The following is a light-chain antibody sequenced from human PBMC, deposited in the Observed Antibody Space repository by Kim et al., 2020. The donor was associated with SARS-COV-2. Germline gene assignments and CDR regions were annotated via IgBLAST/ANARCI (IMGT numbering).Light chain of an antibody. CDR3: QHYDAYPLT. CDR2: RAS. CDR1: QSIRIY. J-gene: IGKJ4*01. V-gene: IGKV1-5*03. Sequence: DIQLTQSPSTLSTSVGDRVTITCRASQSIRIYLAWYQQKPGKAPKLLIYRASRLETGVPSRFSGSGSGTEFTLTISNLQPDDSAIYYCQHYDAYPLTFGGGTKVDIK.